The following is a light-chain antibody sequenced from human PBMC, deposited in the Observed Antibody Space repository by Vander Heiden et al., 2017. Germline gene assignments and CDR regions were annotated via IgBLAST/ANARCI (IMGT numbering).Light chain of an antibody. J-gene: IGLJ2*01. CDR2: DVS. V-gene: IGLV2-14*01. CDR1: SSDVGGYNY. Sequence: QSALTQPPSLSAAPGQSITISCTGTSSDVGGYNYVSWFQQRPGKAPKLMIYDVSNRPSGVSNRFSGSKSSNTASLTISGLQAEDEADYYCSSYTNSFTLVFGGGTKLTVL. CDR3: SSYTNSFTLV.